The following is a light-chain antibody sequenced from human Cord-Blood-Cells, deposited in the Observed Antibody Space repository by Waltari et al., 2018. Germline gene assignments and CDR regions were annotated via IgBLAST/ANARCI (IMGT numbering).Light chain of an antibody. CDR3: QQSYSTPRS. CDR2: AAS. CDR1: QSIRSY. Sequence: DIQMTQSPSSLSASVGDRVTITCRASQSIRSYLNWYQQKPGKAPKLLIYAASSLQSRVASRFSGSGSGTDFTLTISSLQPEDFATYYCQQSYSTPRSFGQGTKLEIK. V-gene: IGKV1-39*01. J-gene: IGKJ2*03.